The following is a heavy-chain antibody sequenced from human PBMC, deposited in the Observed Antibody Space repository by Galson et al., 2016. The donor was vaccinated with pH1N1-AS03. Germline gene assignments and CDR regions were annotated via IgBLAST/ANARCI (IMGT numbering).Heavy chain of an antibody. J-gene: IGHJ6*02. CDR2: IKQDGSEK. CDR1: GFTFSIYA. CDR3: ARVPYSYGMDV. Sequence: SLRLSCAASGFTFSIYAMSWVRQAPGKGLEWVAHIKQDGSEKYYVDSVKGRFTISRDNAKNSLYLQMNGRRAEDTAVYYCARVPYSYGMDVWGQGTTVTVSS. V-gene: IGHV3-7*01.